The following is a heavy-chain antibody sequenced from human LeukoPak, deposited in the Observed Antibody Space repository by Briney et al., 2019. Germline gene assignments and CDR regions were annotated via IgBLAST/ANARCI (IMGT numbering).Heavy chain of an antibody. Sequence: GGSLRLSCAASGFTFSSYGMPWVRQAPGKGLEWVAVIWYDGSNKYYADSVKGRFTISRDNSKNTLYLQMNSLRAEDTAVYYCAKDALYSGSYRDYWGQGTLVTVSS. D-gene: IGHD1-26*01. CDR2: IWYDGSNK. J-gene: IGHJ4*02. CDR3: AKDALYSGSYRDY. V-gene: IGHV3-33*06. CDR1: GFTFSSYG.